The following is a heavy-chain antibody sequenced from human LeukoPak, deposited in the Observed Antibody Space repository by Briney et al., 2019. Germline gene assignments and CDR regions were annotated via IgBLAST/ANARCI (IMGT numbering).Heavy chain of an antibody. V-gene: IGHV5-51*01. CDR3: ARARFCSGGSCYAEY. D-gene: IGHD2-15*01. Sequence: GESLKISCKGSGYSFSSYWIGWVRQMPGKGLEWMGIIYPGDSDTRYSPSFQGQVTISADKSISTAYLQWSSLRASDTAMYYCARARFCSGGSCYAEYWGQGTLVTVSS. J-gene: IGHJ4*02. CDR1: GYSFSSYW. CDR2: IYPGDSDT.